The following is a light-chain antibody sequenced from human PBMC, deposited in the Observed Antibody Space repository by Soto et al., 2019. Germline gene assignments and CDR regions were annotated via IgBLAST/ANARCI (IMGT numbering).Light chain of an antibody. CDR1: SSNIGAGYD. CDR2: RNN. Sequence: QSVLTQPPSVSGAPGQRVTISCTGSSSNIGAGYDVHWYQQLPGTAPKLLIDRNNNRPSGVPDRFSGSKSGTSASLAITGLQSEDEADYYCQSYESSLSGWVFGGGTKLTVL. CDR3: QSYESSLSGWV. J-gene: IGLJ3*02. V-gene: IGLV1-40*01.